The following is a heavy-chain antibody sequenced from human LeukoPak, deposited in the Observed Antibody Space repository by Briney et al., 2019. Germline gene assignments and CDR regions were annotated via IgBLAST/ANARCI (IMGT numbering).Heavy chain of an antibody. Sequence: GGSLRLSCAASGFTFSSYWMHWVRQAPEKGLVWVSRINSDGSSTSYADSVKGRFTISRDNAKNTLYLQMNSLRAEDTAVYYCARDFRGYYGSGSLGGWGQGTLVTVSS. D-gene: IGHD3-10*01. CDR1: GFTFSSYW. V-gene: IGHV3-74*01. J-gene: IGHJ4*02. CDR3: ARDFRGYYGSGSLGG. CDR2: INSDGSST.